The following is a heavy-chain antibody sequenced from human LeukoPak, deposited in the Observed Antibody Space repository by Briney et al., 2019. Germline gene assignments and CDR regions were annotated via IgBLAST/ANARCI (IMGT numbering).Heavy chain of an antibody. Sequence: SETLSLTCAVYGGSFSGYYWSWIRQPPGKGLEWIGEINHSGSTNYNPSLKSRVTISVDTSKNQFSLKLSSVTAADTAVYYCARGRDSGYDLMPAYERDDYWGQGTLVTVSS. CDR2: INHSGST. CDR1: GGSFSGYY. J-gene: IGHJ4*02. V-gene: IGHV4-34*01. D-gene: IGHD5-12*01. CDR3: ARGRDSGYDLMPAYERDDY.